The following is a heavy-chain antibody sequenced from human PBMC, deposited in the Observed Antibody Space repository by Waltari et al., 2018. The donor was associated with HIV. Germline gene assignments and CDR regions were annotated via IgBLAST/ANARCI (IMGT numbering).Heavy chain of an antibody. CDR2: MYYTGTT. CDR1: GGPIPGCDPS. D-gene: IGHD3-3*01. Sequence: QVHLQESGPGLVKPSQTLSLTCTVSGGPIPGCDPSWSWIRQPPGKGLEWIGNMYYTGTTYYNPSLESRVTISLETSNNQFSLRLNSVTAADTAVYYCARADFWSGYYFAFDIWGQGTMVTVSS. CDR3: ARADFWSGYYFAFDI. J-gene: IGHJ3*02. V-gene: IGHV4-30-4*08.